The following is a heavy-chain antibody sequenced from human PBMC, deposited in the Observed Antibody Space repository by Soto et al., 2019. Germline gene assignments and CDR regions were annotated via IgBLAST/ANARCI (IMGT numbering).Heavy chain of an antibody. J-gene: IGHJ6*02. Sequence: GGSLRLSCAVSGFTFRTFAVSWVRQAPGKGLEWVSGISDSGRSTYYADSVKGRFTMSTDRSKTTLYLQMSNLRGEDTAIYYCAKDLFDRSGSPPYPFYGLDVWGQGTKVTVSS. CDR3: AKDLFDRSGSPPYPFYGLDV. CDR1: GFTFRTFA. CDR2: ISDSGRST. V-gene: IGHV3-23*01. D-gene: IGHD3-22*01.